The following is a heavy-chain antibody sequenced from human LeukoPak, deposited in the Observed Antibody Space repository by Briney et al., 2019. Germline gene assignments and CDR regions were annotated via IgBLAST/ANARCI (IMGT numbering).Heavy chain of an antibody. V-gene: IGHV3-9*01. J-gene: IGHJ4*02. CDR3: AKGRESAGFIVGAMGG. D-gene: IGHD1-26*01. CDR1: GFSFDDYA. CDR2: ISWNSDSI. Sequence: GGSLRLSCAASGFSFDDYAMHWVRQAPGKGLEWVSGISWNSDSIDYADSVKGRFTISRDNAKNSLYLQMNSLRAEDTAVYYCAKGRESAGFIVGAMGGWGQGTLVTVSS.